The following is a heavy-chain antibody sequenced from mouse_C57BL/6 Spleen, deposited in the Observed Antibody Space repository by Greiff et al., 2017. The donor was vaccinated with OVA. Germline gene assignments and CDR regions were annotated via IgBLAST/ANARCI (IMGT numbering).Heavy chain of an antibody. CDR2: IYPGDGDT. CDR1: GYAFSSSW. Sequence: VKLMESGPELVKPGASVKISCKASGYAFSSSWMNWVKQRPGKGLEWIGRIYPGDGDTNYNGKFKGKATLTADKSSSTAYIQLSSLTSEDSAVYFCAREGLRRPYAMDYWGQGTSVTVSS. J-gene: IGHJ4*01. V-gene: IGHV1-82*01. CDR3: AREGLRRPYAMDY. D-gene: IGHD2-4*01.